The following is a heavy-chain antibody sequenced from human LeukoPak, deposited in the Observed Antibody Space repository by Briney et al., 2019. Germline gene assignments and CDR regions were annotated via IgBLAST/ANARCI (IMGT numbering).Heavy chain of an antibody. J-gene: IGHJ5*02. CDR1: GYTFTGYY. CDR3: ARDVGGCSSTSCYNDYSNYYPTNWFDP. CDR2: INPNSGGT. V-gene: IGHV1-2*02. Sequence: GASVKVSCKASGYTFTGYYMHWVRQAPGQGLEWMGWINPNSGGTNYAQKFQGRVTMTRDTSISTAYMELSRLRSDDTAVYYCARDVGGCSSTSCYNDYSNYYPTNWFDPWGQGTLVTVSS. D-gene: IGHD2-2*01.